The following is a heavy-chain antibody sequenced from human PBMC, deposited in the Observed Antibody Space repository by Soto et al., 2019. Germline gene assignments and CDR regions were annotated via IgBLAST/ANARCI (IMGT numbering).Heavy chain of an antibody. D-gene: IGHD1-1*01. J-gene: IGHJ4*02. CDR1: GYTFTSSG. CDR2: IIAYNGNP. Sequence: VKLVQSGAEVKKPGASVKVSCKASGYTFTSSGISWARQAPGHGLEWMGWIIAYNGNPNTAHKLQGRVTMTADTSTSTAYMELRSLRADDTAVYECAQAPGDLNARTSDYWGQGTLVTVSS. V-gene: IGHV1-18*01. CDR3: AQAPGDLNARTSDY.